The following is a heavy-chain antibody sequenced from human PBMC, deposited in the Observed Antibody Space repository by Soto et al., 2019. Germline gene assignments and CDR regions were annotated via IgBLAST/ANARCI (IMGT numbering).Heavy chain of an antibody. J-gene: IGHJ6*02. V-gene: IGHV4-31*03. CDR2: IYYSGST. CDR3: ARDSRSRLDGMDV. D-gene: IGHD4-17*01. Sequence: PSETLSLTCTVSGGSISSGGYYWSWIRQHPGKGLEWIGYIYYSGSTYYNPSLKSRVTISVDTSKNQFSLKLSSVTAADTAVYYCARDSRSRLDGMDVWGQGTTATVSS. CDR1: GGSISSGGYY.